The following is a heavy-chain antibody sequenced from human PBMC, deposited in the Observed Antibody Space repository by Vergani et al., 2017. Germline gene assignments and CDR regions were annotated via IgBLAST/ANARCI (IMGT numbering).Heavy chain of an antibody. Sequence: QVQLVESGGGVVQRGGSLRLSCATSGFTLSNYDMQWIRQGPGKGLEFVAFIQFDESNQYYADSVKGRFTLSRDFSKNTRYLQMNSLRTDDTATYYCAKHFRGWGIDYWGQGTQVIVSS. CDR2: IQFDESNQ. D-gene: IGHD3-16*01. CDR1: GFTLSNYD. J-gene: IGHJ4*02. CDR3: AKHFRGWGIDY. V-gene: IGHV3-30*02.